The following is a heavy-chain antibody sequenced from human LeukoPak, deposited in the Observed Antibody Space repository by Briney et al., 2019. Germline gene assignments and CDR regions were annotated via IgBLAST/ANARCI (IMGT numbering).Heavy chain of an antibody. CDR1: GGTFSSYA. CDR2: IIPIFGTA. V-gene: IGHV1-69*13. J-gene: IGHJ4*02. D-gene: IGHD2-2*01. Sequence: SVKVSCKASGGTFSSYAISWVRQAPGQGLEWMGGIIPIFGTANYARKFQGRVTITADESTSTAYMELSSLRSEDTAVYYCARTGDVGLYCSSTSCYPYFDYWGQGTLVTVSS. CDR3: ARTGDVGLYCSSTSCYPYFDY.